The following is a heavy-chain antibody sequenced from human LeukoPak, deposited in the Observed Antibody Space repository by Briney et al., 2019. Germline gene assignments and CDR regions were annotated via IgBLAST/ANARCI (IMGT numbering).Heavy chain of an antibody. D-gene: IGHD3-22*01. CDR3: ARDRKPYYYDSSGYYLFYFDY. CDR1: GGTFSSYA. J-gene: IGHJ4*02. Sequence: SVKVSCKASGGTFSSYAISWVRQAPGQGLEWMGGIIPIFGTANYAQKFQGRVTITADESTSTAYMELSSLRSEDTAVYCCARDRKPYYYDSSGYYLFYFDYWGQGTLVTVSS. CDR2: IIPIFGTA. V-gene: IGHV1-69*13.